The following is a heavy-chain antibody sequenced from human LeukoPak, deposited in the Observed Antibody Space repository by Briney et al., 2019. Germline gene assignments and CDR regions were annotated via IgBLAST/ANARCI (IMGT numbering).Heavy chain of an antibody. Sequence: GGSLRLSCAASGFTFSSYSMNWVRQAPGKGLEWVSSISSSSSYIYYADSVKGRFTISRDNSKNTLYLQMNSLRAEDTALYYCARDLEYHTSGGFDYWGQGTLVTVSS. CDR2: ISSSSSYI. J-gene: IGHJ4*02. CDR1: GFTFSSYS. CDR3: ARDLEYHTSGGFDY. V-gene: IGHV3-21*01. D-gene: IGHD2-15*01.